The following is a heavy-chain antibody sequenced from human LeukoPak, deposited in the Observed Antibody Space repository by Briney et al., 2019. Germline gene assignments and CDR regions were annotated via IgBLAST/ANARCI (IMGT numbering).Heavy chain of an antibody. CDR3: ARTPMVVAATPFDY. CDR1: GGSFSGYY. CDR2: INHSGST. V-gene: IGHV4-34*01. J-gene: IGHJ4*02. Sequence: SETLSLTCAVYGGSFSGYYWSWIRQPPGKGLEWIGEINHSGSTNYNPSLKSRVTISVDTSKNQFSLKLSSVTAADTAVYYCARTPMVVAATPFDYWGQGTLVTVSP. D-gene: IGHD2-15*01.